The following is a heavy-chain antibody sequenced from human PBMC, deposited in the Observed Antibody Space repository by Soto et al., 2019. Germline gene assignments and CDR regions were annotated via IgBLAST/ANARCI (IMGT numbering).Heavy chain of an antibody. J-gene: IGHJ5*02. D-gene: IGHD3-10*01. Sequence: GSLRLSFAASGFTFSSFAMTWVRQAPVKGLQWVSIVSGRGDITYYAESVKGRFTISRDNSNNKMYLQMSSGRAEDTAIYYCAKTKGVIRAKLFDPWGQGTLVPVSS. CDR3: AKTKGVIRAKLFDP. CDR1: GFTFSSFA. CDR2: VSGRGDIT. V-gene: IGHV3-23*01.